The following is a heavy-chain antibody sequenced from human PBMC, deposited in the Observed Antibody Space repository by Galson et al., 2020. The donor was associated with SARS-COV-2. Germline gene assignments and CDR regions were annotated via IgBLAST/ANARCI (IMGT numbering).Heavy chain of an antibody. V-gene: IGHV3-30*18. CDR2: TSYDGSHT. CDR3: AKDMYYDCMTGYIVDY. J-gene: IGHJ4*02. CDR1: GFTFNSYG. Sequence: GESLKISCATSGFTFNSYGMHWVRQAPGKGLEWVALTSYDGSHTYFGDSVKGRFTVSRDNSMDTLYLQMNSLRAEDTAVYYCAKDMYYDCMTGYIVDYWGQGTLVTVSS. D-gene: IGHD3-9*01.